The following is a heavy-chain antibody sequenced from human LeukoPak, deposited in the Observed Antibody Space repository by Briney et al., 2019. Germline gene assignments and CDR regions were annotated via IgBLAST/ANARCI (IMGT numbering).Heavy chain of an antibody. V-gene: IGHV1-3*01. CDR1: GYTFTSYA. J-gene: IGHJ4*02. CDR3: ASTGVMSSSWPYFDY. CDR2: INAGNGNT. Sequence: ASVKVSCKASGYTFTSYARHWVRQAPGQKLEWMGWINAGNGNTKYSQKFQGRVTITRDTSASTAYMELSSLRSEDTAVYYCASTGVMSSSWPYFDYWGQGTLVTVSS. D-gene: IGHD6-13*01.